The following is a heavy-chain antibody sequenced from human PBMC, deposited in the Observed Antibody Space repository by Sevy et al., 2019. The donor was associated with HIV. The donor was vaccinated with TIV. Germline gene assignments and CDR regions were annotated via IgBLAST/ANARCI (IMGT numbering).Heavy chain of an antibody. CDR2: IIPIFGTA. Sequence: ASVKVSCKASGGTFSSYAISWVRQAPGQGLEWMGGIIPIFGTANYAQKFQGRVTITADESTRTAYMELSSMRSEDTAVYCCGRGRLPPIFGVVIILGGGDYYGMDVWGQGTTVTVSS. V-gene: IGHV1-69*13. CDR3: GRGRLPPIFGVVIILGGGDYYGMDV. CDR1: GGTFSSYA. D-gene: IGHD3-3*01. J-gene: IGHJ6*02.